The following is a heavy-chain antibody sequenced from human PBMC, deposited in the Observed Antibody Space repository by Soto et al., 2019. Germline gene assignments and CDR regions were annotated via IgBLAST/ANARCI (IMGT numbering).Heavy chain of an antibody. J-gene: IGHJ4*02. CDR2: NYYSGST. CDR1: GGSISSGDYY. Sequence: PSETLSLTCTVSGGSISSGDYYWSWIRQPPGKGLEWIGYNYYSGSTYYNPSLKSRVTISVDTSENQFSLKLGSVTAADTAVYYCARGEVVALGYWGQGTLVTVSS. D-gene: IGHD2-15*01. CDR3: ARGEVVALGY. V-gene: IGHV4-30-4*01.